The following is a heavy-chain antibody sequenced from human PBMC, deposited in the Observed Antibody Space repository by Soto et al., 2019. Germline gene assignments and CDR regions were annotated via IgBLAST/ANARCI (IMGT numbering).Heavy chain of an antibody. CDR1: GGSFSGYY. J-gene: IGHJ6*02. V-gene: IGHV4-34*01. Sequence: PSETLSLTCAVYGGSFSGYYWTWIRQPPGTGLEWIGEINHSGSTNYNPSLKSRVTISVDKSKNQFSLKLSSVTAADTAVYYCARAGRGYCSGGSCYSGLHGMDVWAQGTKVTVSS. D-gene: IGHD2-15*01. CDR3: ARAGRGYCSGGSCYSGLHGMDV. CDR2: INHSGST.